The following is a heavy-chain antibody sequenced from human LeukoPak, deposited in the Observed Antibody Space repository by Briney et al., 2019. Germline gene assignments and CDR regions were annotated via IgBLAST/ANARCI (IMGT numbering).Heavy chain of an antibody. J-gene: IGHJ4*02. D-gene: IGHD5-12*01. CDR2: VYYTEYT. CDR3: ARDMRRHGESGYGFDY. CDR1: NGSISSDY. Sequence: SETLSLTCSVSNGSISSDYWSWIRQPPGQGLEWIGNVYYTEYTNYNPSFKSRVTISQDTSKNQFSLKLTSLTAADTAIYYCARDMRRHGESGYGFDYWGQGIRVTVSS. V-gene: IGHV4-59*01.